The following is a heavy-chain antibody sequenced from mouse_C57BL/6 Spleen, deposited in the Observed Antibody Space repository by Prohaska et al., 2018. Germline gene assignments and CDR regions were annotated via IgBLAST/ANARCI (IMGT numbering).Heavy chain of an antibody. CDR2: IYPGDGDT. D-gene: IGHD2-1*01. CDR3: AREDGNYWYFDV. CDR1: GYAFSSYW. J-gene: IGHJ1*03. Sequence: TSCKASGYAFSSYWMNWVKQRPGKGLEWIGQIYPGDGDTNYNGKFKGKATLTADKSSSTAYMQLSSLTSEDSAVYFCAREDGNYWYFDVWGTGTTVTVSS. V-gene: IGHV1-80*01.